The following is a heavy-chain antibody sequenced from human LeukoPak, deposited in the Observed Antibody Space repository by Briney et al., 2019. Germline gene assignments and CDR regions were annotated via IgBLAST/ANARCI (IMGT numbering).Heavy chain of an antibody. D-gene: IGHD2-2*01. CDR2: IYYSVST. CDR1: GGSISSTNYY. V-gene: IGHV4-39*01. J-gene: IGHJ4*02. Sequence: SETLSLTCTVSGGSISSTNYYWGWIRQPPGKGLEWIGSIYYSVSTYYNPSLKSRVTISVDTSKNQFSLRLTSVTAADTAVYYCARRTSSGGYFDCWGQGTLVTVSS. CDR3: ARRTSSGGYFDC.